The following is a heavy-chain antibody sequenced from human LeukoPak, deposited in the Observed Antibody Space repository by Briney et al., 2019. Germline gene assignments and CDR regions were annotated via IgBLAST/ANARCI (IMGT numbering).Heavy chain of an antibody. J-gene: IGHJ4*02. Sequence: SETLSLTCTISGDSIGRINYYWGWIRQPPGKGLEWIVSMSYSGHTYYNPSLKSRVTTSIDTSKNQLSLKLSSVTAADTAVYYCARGRIARLPYFDYWGQGTLVTVSS. D-gene: IGHD5-18*01. V-gene: IGHV4-39*07. CDR2: MSYSGHT. CDR1: GDSIGRINYY. CDR3: ARGRIARLPYFDY.